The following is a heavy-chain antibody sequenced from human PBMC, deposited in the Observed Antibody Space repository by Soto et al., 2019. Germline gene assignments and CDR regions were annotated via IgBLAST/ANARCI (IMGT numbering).Heavy chain of an antibody. CDR3: ARVNFRGAYSGSAPFDP. Sequence: SETLSLTCTVSGDSISSYFWSWIRQPPGRGLEWIGYISDSGSTNYNPSLKSRVTISEDTSKNQFSLKLRSVAAADTAVYYCARVNFRGAYSGSAPFDPWGQGTLVTVS. V-gene: IGHV4-59*01. J-gene: IGHJ5*02. D-gene: IGHD3-10*01. CDR1: GDSISSYF. CDR2: ISDSGST.